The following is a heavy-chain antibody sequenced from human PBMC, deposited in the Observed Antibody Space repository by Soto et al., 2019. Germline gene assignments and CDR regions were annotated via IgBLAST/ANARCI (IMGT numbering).Heavy chain of an antibody. V-gene: IGHV4-39*01. CDR2: MYYSGST. J-gene: IGHJ4*02. Sequence: QLQLQESGPGLVKPSETLSLTCTVSGGSISSSSYYWGWIRQPPGKGLESIGSMYYSGSTYYNPALKSRVTISVDTSKNQFSLKLSSVTAADTAVYYCARHTPAISISDHWGQGTLVTVSS. CDR3: ARHTPAISISDH. CDR1: GGSISSSSYY. D-gene: IGHD2-15*01.